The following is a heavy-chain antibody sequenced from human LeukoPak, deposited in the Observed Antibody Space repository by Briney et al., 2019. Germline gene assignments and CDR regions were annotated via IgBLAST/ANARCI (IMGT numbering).Heavy chain of an antibody. J-gene: IGHJ4*02. D-gene: IGHD3-22*01. CDR2: IYDSGST. Sequence: SETLSLTCTVSGGSISSGGYYWSWIRQHSGRGLEWIGYIYDSGSTYCNPSLKSRVTISVDTSKNHFSLKLSSVTAADTAVYYCARVTMIVVVIDYWGQGTLVTVSS. V-gene: IGHV4-31*03. CDR3: ARVTMIVVVIDY. CDR1: GGSISSGGYY.